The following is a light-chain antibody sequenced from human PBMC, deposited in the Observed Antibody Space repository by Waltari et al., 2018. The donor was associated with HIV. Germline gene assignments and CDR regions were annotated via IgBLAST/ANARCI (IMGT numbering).Light chain of an antibody. CDR2: GAS. V-gene: IGKV1-6*01. Sequence: AIQMSQSPSSLSASVGDRVTITCRASQEIGNDLAWYQQKLGEAPKLLIYGASNLHSGVSSRFSGSGSGRDFNLTISCLQPEDFAIYYCLQDYTYPRTFGQGTNLDI. J-gene: IGKJ2*01. CDR1: QEIGND. CDR3: LQDYTYPRT.